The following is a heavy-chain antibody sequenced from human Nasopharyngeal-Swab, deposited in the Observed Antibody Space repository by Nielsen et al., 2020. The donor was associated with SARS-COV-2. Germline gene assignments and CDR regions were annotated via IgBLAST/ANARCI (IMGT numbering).Heavy chain of an antibody. J-gene: IGHJ6*02. CDR3: ARRKEILWLGSQRHGMDV. V-gene: IGHV3-30*03. Sequence: GRPLRLSCTASGFSFNNYGMHWVRQAPGKGLEWVAIISYEGSIKHYADYVEGRFTISRDASKNTLYLQMNSLRPEDTAVYYCARRKEILWLGSQRHGMDVWGQGTTVTVSS. CDR1: GFSFNNYG. D-gene: IGHD3-10*01. CDR2: ISYEGSIK.